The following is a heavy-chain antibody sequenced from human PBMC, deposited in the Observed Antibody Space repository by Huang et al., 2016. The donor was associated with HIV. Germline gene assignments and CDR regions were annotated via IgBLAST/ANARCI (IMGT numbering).Heavy chain of an antibody. CDR1: GFTFTNYA. Sequence: QVQLVESGGGLVQPGRSLRLSCAASGFTFTNYAIHWVRQAPGNGLDWVAVRSYDGRNKFYAGAVKGRFTISRDNSKSTLYLLMNSLRVDDTALYYCARSAVPGDGDWFDPWGQGTLVTVSS. CDR2: RSYDGRNK. V-gene: IGHV3-30*04. CDR3: ARSAVPGDGDWFDP. J-gene: IGHJ5*02. D-gene: IGHD6-19*01.